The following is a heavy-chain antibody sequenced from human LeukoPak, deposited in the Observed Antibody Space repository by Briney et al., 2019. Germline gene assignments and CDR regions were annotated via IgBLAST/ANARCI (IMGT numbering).Heavy chain of an antibody. Sequence: PGGSLRLSCAASGFTFSSYAMHWVCQAPGKGLEWVAVISYDGSNKYYADSVKGRFTISRDNSKNTLYLQMNSLRAEDTAVYYCARYYGDYDYWGQGTLVTVSS. CDR3: ARYYGDYDY. V-gene: IGHV3-30-3*01. D-gene: IGHD4-17*01. J-gene: IGHJ4*02. CDR2: ISYDGSNK. CDR1: GFTFSSYA.